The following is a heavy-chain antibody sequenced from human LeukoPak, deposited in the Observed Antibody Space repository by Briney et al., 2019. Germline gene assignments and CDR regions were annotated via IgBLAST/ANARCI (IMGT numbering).Heavy chain of an antibody. Sequence: GGSLRLSCAASGFTFSTYWMHWVRQAPGKGLVWVSRIESDGSSTIYADSVKGRFTISRDNAKNTLYLQMNGLRAEDTAVYYCTRTYYYDSIDYFDFWGQGTLVTVSS. CDR2: IESDGSST. CDR3: TRTYYYDSIDYFDF. CDR1: GFTFSTYW. D-gene: IGHD3-22*01. V-gene: IGHV3-74*01. J-gene: IGHJ4*02.